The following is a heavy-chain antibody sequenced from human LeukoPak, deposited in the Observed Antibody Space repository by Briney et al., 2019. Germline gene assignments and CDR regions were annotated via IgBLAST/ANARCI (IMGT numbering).Heavy chain of an antibody. CDR3: ARETLKSSGYYDY. CDR1: GGSISNYY. J-gene: IGHJ4*02. V-gene: IGHV4-30-4*01. CDR2: IYYSGST. D-gene: IGHD3-22*01. Sequence: PSETLSLTCTVSGGSISNYYWSWIRQPPGKGLEWIGYIYYSGSTYYNPSLKSRVTISVDTSKNQFSLKLSSVTAADTAVYYCARETLKSSGYYDYWGQGTLVTVSS.